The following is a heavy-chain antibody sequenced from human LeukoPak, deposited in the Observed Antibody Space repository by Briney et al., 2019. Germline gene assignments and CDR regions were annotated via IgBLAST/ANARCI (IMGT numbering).Heavy chain of an antibody. CDR2: INSDGSST. J-gene: IGHJ5*02. V-gene: IGHV3-74*01. CDR3: AKATSPVISRNLFDR. D-gene: IGHD3-3*02. CDR1: GFTFSSYW. Sequence: GGSLRLSCAASGFTFSSYWMHWVRKAPGKGLVWVSRINSDGSSTSYADSVKGRFTISRDNSKNTLYVQMNSLRAEDTAVYYCAKATSPVISRNLFDRWGQGTLVTVSS.